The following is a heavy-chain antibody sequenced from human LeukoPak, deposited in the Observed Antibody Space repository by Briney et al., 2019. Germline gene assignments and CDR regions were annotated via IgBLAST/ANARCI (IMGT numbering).Heavy chain of an antibody. V-gene: IGHV3-9*01. CDR3: AKDGDYGDYNYWYFDL. J-gene: IGHJ2*01. D-gene: IGHD4-17*01. Sequence: PGGSLRLSCAASGFTFDDYAMHWVRHAPGKGLEWVSGISWNSGSIGYADSVKGRFTISRDNAKNSLYLQMNSLRAEDTALYYCAKDGDYGDYNYWYFDLWGRGTLVTVSS. CDR1: GFTFDDYA. CDR2: ISWNSGSI.